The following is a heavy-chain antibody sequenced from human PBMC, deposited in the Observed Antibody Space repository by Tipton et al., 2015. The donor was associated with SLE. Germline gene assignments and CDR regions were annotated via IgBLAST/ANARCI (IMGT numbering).Heavy chain of an antibody. J-gene: IGHJ6*02. Sequence: TLSLTCAVYGGSFSGYYWSWIRPPPGKGLEWIGEINHSGSTNYTPFLKSRVTISIDTSKNQFSLKLTSVTAADTAVYYCARGISGYSSSWYYYYYNMDVWGQGTTVTVSS. CDR1: GGSFSGYY. CDR3: ARGISGYSSSWYYYYYNMDV. V-gene: IGHV4-34*01. CDR2: INHSGST. D-gene: IGHD6-13*01.